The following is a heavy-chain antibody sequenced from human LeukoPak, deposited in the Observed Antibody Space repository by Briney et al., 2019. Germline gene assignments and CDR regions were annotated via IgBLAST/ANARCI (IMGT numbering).Heavy chain of an antibody. J-gene: IGHJ4*02. D-gene: IGHD6-13*01. CDR2: IISSSSTI. Sequence: GGSLRLSCAASGFTFSSYSMNWVRQAPGKGLEWVSYIISSSSTIYYADSVKGRFTISRDNAKNSLYLQMNSLRAEDTAVYYCARSYSSSWLTDLVDYWGQGTLVTVSS. CDR3: ARSYSSSWLTDLVDY. CDR1: GFTFSSYS. V-gene: IGHV3-48*04.